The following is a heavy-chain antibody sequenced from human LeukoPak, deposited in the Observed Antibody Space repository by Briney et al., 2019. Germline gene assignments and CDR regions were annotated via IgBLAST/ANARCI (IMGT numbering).Heavy chain of an antibody. D-gene: IGHD3-22*01. CDR1: GFTVSSNY. J-gene: IGHJ4*02. CDR3: ARFDYDSSGIDY. Sequence: GGFLRLSCAASGFTVSSNYMSWVRQAPGKGLEWVSVIHSGGSTYYADSVKGRFTISRDNSKNTLYLQMNSLRAEDTAVYYCARFDYDSSGIDYWGQGTLVTVSS. V-gene: IGHV3-53*01. CDR2: IHSGGST.